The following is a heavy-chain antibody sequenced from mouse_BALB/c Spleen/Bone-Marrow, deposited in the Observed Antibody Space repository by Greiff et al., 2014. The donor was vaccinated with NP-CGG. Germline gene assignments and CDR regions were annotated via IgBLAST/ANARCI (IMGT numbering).Heavy chain of an antibody. V-gene: IGHV1S135*01. Sequence: QESGPELVKPGASVKVSCMASGHVFTTYNMYWVKQSHGKSLEWIGYIDPSNGGTEYNQKFKGKATLTVDKSSSTAYMHLNSLTSEDSAVYYCARSRITAAPFAYWGQGTLVTVSA. J-gene: IGHJ3*01. D-gene: IGHD1-2*01. CDR1: GHVFTTYN. CDR2: IDPSNGGT. CDR3: ARSRITAAPFAY.